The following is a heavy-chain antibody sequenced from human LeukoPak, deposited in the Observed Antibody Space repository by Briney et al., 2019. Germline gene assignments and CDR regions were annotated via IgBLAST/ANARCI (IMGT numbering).Heavy chain of an antibody. CDR3: ASWGAGGNS. Sequence: GGSLRLSCEASGFTLSTYWMNSVRQVPGKGLDWVANINPDGSGKRYVYSVKGRFTIARDNADNSLSLQMNSLSAEETAVYYCASWGAGGNSWGQGTLVTVSS. CDR1: GFTLSTYW. J-gene: IGHJ4*02. V-gene: IGHV3-7*01. D-gene: IGHD3-16*01. CDR2: INPDGSGK.